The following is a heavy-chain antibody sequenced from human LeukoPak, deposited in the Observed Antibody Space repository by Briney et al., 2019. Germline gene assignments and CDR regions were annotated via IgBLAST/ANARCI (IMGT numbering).Heavy chain of an antibody. CDR1: GFTFSSYA. J-gene: IGHJ4*02. D-gene: IGHD3-22*01. CDR3: AKDSGSGVTMSIWGQ. V-gene: IGHV3-23*01. CDR2: ISGSGGNT. Sequence: PGGSLRLSCAASGFTFSSYAMSWVRQAPGKGLEWVSGISGSGGNTYYADSVKGRFTISRDNSKNTLYLQMHSLRAEDTAVYYCAKDSGSGVTMSIWGQWGQGTLVTVSS.